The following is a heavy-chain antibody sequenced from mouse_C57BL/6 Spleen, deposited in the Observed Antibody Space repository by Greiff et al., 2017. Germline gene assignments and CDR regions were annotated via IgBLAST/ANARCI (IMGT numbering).Heavy chain of an antibody. CDR2: ISSGSSTI. V-gene: IGHV5-17*01. Sequence: EVKLMESGGGLVKPGGSLKLSCAASGFTFSDYGMHWVRQAPEKGLEWVAYISSGSSTIYYADTVKGRFTISRDNAKNTLFLQMPSLRSEDTAVYYCARPAFYYYGSSYDWFAYWGQGTLVSVSA. J-gene: IGHJ3*01. CDR1: GFTFSDYG. D-gene: IGHD1-1*01. CDR3: ARPAFYYYGSSYDWFAY.